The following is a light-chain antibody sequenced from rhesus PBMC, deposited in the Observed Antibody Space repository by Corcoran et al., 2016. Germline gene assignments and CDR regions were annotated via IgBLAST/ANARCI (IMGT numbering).Light chain of an antibody. CDR3: QHYYDNPRT. V-gene: IGKV1S12*01. CDR1: QNIYSN. Sequence: DIQMTQSPSALSASVGDRVTIPCRASQNIYSNLAWYLQKPGKAPKLLLYTASTLQTGIPSRSSGSGSRTDFTLILSNLQPEDSPTYYFQHYYDNPRTFCQGAKVEIK. J-gene: IGKJ1*01. CDR2: TAS.